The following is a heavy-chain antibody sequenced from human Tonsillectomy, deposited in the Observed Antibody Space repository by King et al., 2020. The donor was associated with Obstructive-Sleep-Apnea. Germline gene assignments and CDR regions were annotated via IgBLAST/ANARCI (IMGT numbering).Heavy chain of an antibody. CDR1: GFSLSTSEVG. J-gene: IGHJ4*02. Sequence: QLTLKESGPTLVKPPQTLTLTCTFSGFSLSTSEVGVGWIRQPPGKALEWLALIYWDDDKRYSPSLKSRLTITKDTSKNQVVLTMTNMDPVDTATYYCARPSKDYGADVWGQGILVTVSS. V-gene: IGHV2-5*02. CDR3: ARPSKDYGADV. D-gene: IGHD4-17*01. CDR2: IYWDDDK.